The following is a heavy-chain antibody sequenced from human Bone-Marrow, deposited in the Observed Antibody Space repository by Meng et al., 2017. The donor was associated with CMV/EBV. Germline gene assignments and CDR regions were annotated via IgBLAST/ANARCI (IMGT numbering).Heavy chain of an antibody. Sequence: ASVKVSCMASGYTFTGYYMHWVRQAPGQGLEWMGWINPNSGGTNYAQKFQGRVTMTRDTSISTAYMELSRLRSDDTAVYYCARRPTETPGDYYYYYGMDVWGQGTTVTVSS. D-gene: IGHD2-21*02. V-gene: IGHV1-2*02. CDR2: INPNSGGT. CDR3: ARRPTETPGDYYYYYGMDV. J-gene: IGHJ6*02. CDR1: GYTFTGYY.